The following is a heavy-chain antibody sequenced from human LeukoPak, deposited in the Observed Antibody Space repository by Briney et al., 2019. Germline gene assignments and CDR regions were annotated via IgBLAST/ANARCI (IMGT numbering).Heavy chain of an antibody. CDR1: GFTFSRYD. J-gene: IGHJ4*02. Sequence: GGSLRLSCAASGFTFSRYDMNWVRQAPGKGLEWVSYISSGSSTIYYADSVKGRFTISRDNAMNSLYLQMNSLRDEDTAVYYCARILEGDDYWGLGTLVTVSS. CDR2: ISSGSSTI. CDR3: ARILEGDDY. D-gene: IGHD3-16*01. V-gene: IGHV3-48*02.